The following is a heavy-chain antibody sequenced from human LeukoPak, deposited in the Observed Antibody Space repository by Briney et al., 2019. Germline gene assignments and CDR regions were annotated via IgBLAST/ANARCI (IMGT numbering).Heavy chain of an antibody. CDR3: ARAGGRDNSYGFQDY. Sequence: SETLSLTCTVSGGSISSGDYCWSCIRQPDGKGLDGIGRMCTRGSTDYNPSLKSRVIVSIDTSKNQFTLKLSSVAAADTAAYYCARAGGRDNSYGFQDYWGQGTLVTVSS. CDR2: MCTRGST. CDR1: GGSISSGDYC. J-gene: IGHJ4*02. D-gene: IGHD5-18*01. V-gene: IGHV4-61*02.